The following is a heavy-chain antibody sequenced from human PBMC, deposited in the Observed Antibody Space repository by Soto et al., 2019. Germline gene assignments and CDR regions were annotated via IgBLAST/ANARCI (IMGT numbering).Heavy chain of an antibody. CDR1: GYTFTSHG. Sequence: ASVKVSCKASGYTFTSHGISWVRQAPGQGLEWMGWISAYNGNTNYAQKLQGRVTMTTDTSTSTAYMELRSLRSDDTAVYYCARGKAYVVVPAGDYYYYYMDVWGKGTTVTVSS. D-gene: IGHD2-2*01. CDR2: ISAYNGNT. CDR3: ARGKAYVVVPAGDYYYYYMDV. V-gene: IGHV1-18*01. J-gene: IGHJ6*03.